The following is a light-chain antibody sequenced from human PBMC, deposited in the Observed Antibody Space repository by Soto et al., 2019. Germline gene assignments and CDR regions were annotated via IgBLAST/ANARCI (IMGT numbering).Light chain of an antibody. Sequence: DVVMTQSPLSLPVTLGQPASISCRSSQSLVHSNGNTYLNWFQQRPGQSPRRLIYKVSNRDSGVPDRFSGSGSGTDFTLKISRVEAEDVGVYYCIQGTHWPGTLGQGTKLEI. CDR2: KVS. CDR1: QSLVHSNGNTY. CDR3: IQGTHWPGT. J-gene: IGKJ2*01. V-gene: IGKV2-30*02.